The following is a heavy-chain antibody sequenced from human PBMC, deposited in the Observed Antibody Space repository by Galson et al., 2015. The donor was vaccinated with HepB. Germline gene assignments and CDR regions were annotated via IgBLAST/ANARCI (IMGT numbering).Heavy chain of an antibody. CDR1: GDTFNTYA. Sequence: SVKVSCKASGDTFNTYAFSWVRQAPGQGLEWMGGIIPVSGRAEYEQKFQGRVTITADEVAKTVYTELNSVKSADTAVYFCARDTVDQPRLPFSRWAPYYRMDDWGQGTTVTVSS. D-gene: IGHD3-16*01. CDR3: ARDTVDQPRLPFSRWAPYYRMDD. CDR2: IIPVSGRA. J-gene: IGHJ6*02. V-gene: IGHV1-69*13.